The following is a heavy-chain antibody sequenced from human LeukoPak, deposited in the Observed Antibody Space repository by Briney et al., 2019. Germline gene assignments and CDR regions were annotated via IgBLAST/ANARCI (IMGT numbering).Heavy chain of an antibody. Sequence: GGSLRLSCAASGFTFSSYSMNWARQAPGKGLEWVSSISSSSSYIYYADSVKGRFTISRDNAKNSLYLQMNSLRAEDTAVYYCAREHGDYFLDYWGQGTLVTVSS. CDR1: GFTFSSYS. D-gene: IGHD4-17*01. CDR3: AREHGDYFLDY. J-gene: IGHJ4*02. CDR2: ISSSSSYI. V-gene: IGHV3-21*01.